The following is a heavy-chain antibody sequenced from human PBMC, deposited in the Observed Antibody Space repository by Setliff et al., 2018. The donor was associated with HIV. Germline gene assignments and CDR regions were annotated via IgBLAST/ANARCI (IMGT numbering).Heavy chain of an antibody. V-gene: IGHV1-69*10. D-gene: IGHD3-10*01. J-gene: IGHJ3*02. Sequence: SVTVSCKASGGTSSTHAINWVRQAPGKGLEWMGQIISILDITSYAQKLQGRVSITADESTSTFYMELSDLTSADTAVYYCTGPRGDEAFDIWGQGTKVTVSS. CDR1: GGTSSTHA. CDR2: IISILDIT. CDR3: TGPRGDEAFDI.